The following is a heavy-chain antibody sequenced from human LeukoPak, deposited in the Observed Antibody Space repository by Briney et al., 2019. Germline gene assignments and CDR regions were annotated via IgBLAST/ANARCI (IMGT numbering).Heavy chain of an antibody. D-gene: IGHD6-19*01. V-gene: IGHV1-69*13. CDR1: GGTFSSYA. J-gene: IGHJ4*02. Sequence: SVKVSCKASGGTFSSYAISWVRQAPGQGLEWMGGIIPIFGTANYAQKFQGRVTITADESTSTAYMELSSLRSDDTAVYYCARSGIGAVAGLDYWGQGTLVTVSS. CDR2: IIPIFGTA. CDR3: ARSGIGAVAGLDY.